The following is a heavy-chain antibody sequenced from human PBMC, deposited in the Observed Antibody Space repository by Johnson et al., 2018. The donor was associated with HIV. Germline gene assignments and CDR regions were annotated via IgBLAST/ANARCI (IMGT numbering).Heavy chain of an antibody. J-gene: IGHJ3*02. Sequence: EVQLVESGGGLVQPGGSLRLSCAASGFTFSSYWMSWVRQAPGKGLEWVANIKQDGSEKYYVDSVKGRITISRDNAKNSLYLQMNSLRAEDTAVYYCARDQWMAGDAFDSWGQGTLVTVSS. CDR2: IKQDGSEK. CDR1: GFTFSSYW. CDR3: ARDQWMAGDAFDS. V-gene: IGHV3-7*01. D-gene: IGHD5-24*01.